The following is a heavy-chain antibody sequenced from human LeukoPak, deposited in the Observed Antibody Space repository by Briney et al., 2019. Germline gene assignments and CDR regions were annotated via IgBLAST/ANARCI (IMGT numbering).Heavy chain of an antibody. CDR1: GGTFSSYA. D-gene: IGHD2-2*02. CDR3: ARTVVPAAIGFYYYYYMDV. Sequence: SVKVSCKASGGTFSSYAISWVRQAPGQGLEWMGRIIPILGTANYAQKFQGRVTITADESTSTAYMELSSLRSEDTAVYYCARTVVPAAIGFYYYYYMDVWGKGTTVTVSS. V-gene: IGHV1-69*11. J-gene: IGHJ6*03. CDR2: IIPILGTA.